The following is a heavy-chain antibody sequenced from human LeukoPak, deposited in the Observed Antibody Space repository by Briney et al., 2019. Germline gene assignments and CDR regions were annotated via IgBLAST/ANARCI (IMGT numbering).Heavy chain of an antibody. D-gene: IGHD3-3*01. V-gene: IGHV1-2*02. CDR1: GYTFTGYY. CDR3: ARESHDFWSGHLTGGRNCFDP. J-gene: IGHJ5*02. Sequence: ASVKVSCKASGYTFTGYYMHWVRQAPGQGLEWMGWINPNSGGTNYAQKFQGRVTMTRDTSISTAYMELSRLRSDDAAVYYCARESHDFWSGHLTGGRNCFDPWGQGTLVTVSS. CDR2: INPNSGGT.